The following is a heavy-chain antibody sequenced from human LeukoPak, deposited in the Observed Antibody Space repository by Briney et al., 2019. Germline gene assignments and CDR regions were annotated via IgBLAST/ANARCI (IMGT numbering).Heavy chain of an antibody. Sequence: GGSLRLSCAASGFTFSSYAMSWVRQAPGKGLEWVSTIRNSGGRTYYADSVKGRFTISRDDSKNTLYLQMNSLRAEDTAIYYCAKDMIVLGFASDFDYWGQGTLVTVSS. CDR3: AKDMIVLGFASDFDY. J-gene: IGHJ4*02. CDR1: GFTFSSYA. V-gene: IGHV3-23*01. D-gene: IGHD3-22*01. CDR2: IRNSGGRT.